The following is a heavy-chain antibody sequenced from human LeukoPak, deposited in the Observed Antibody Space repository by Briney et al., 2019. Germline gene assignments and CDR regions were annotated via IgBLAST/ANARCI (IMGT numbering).Heavy chain of an antibody. V-gene: IGHV3-23*01. CDR3: AGSWDDTFDY. D-gene: IGHD3-9*01. J-gene: IGHJ4*02. CDR2: ISGSGGST. CDR1: GFTFSSYG. Sequence: GGTLRLSCAASGFTFSSYGMSWVRQAPGKGLEWVSAISGSGGSTYYADSVKGRFTISRDNSKNTLYLQMNSLRAEDTAVYYCAGSWDDTFDYWGQGTLVTVSS.